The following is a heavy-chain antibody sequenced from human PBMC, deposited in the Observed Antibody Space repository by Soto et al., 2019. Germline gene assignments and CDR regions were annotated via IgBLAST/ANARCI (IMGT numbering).Heavy chain of an antibody. V-gene: IGHV3-49*04. CDR3: TRARMVHYYDGSGPSLAYFDY. D-gene: IGHD3-22*01. J-gene: IGHJ4*02. CDR2: IRSKAYGGTT. Sequence: PGGSLRLSCTASGFTFGDYAMSWVRQAPGKGLEWVGFIRSKAYGGTTEYAASVKGRFTISRDDSKSIAYLQMNSLKTEDTAVYYCTRARMVHYYDGSGPSLAYFDYWGQGTLVTVSS. CDR1: GFTFGDYA.